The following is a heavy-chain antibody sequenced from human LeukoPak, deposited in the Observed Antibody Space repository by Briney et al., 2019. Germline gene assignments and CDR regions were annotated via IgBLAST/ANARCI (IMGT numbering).Heavy chain of an antibody. CDR2: MNPNNGNT. CDR1: GFTFTRYN. D-gene: IGHD1-14*01. J-gene: IGHJ5*02. CDR3: VRDAEGAGISVNFWFDP. V-gene: IGHV1-8*01. Sequence: ASVKVSCKASGFTFTRYNINWVRQASGQGLEWMGWMNPNNGNTGYAQKFQGRVTMTRDTYTSTAYMELRGLRPEDTAVYYCVRDAEGAGISVNFWFDPWGQGTLVTVSS.